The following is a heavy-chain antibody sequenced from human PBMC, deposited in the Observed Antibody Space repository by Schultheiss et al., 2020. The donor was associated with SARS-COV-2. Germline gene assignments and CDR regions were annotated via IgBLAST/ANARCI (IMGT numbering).Heavy chain of an antibody. V-gene: IGHV4-39*07. CDR2: INHSGST. J-gene: IGHJ5*02. CDR3: ARGGRAVVIAIRRVGLWFDP. D-gene: IGHD2-21*01. CDR1: GGSVSSCSDH. Sequence: SETLSLTCTVSGGSVSSCSDHWSWIRQPPGKGLEWIGEINHSGSTNYNPSLKSRVTISVDTSKNQFSLKLSSVTAADTAVYYCARGGRAVVIAIRRVGLWFDPWGQGTLVTVSS.